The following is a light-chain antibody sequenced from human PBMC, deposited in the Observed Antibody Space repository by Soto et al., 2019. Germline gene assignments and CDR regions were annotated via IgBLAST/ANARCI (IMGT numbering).Light chain of an antibody. Sequence: IVMTHSPATLSVSPGERATLSFSSSQSVSSSYLAWYQQKPGQAPRLLIYGASSRATGIPDRFRGSGSGTNFTLTISRLEPEDFAVYYCQQYGSSITFGQGTRLDIK. V-gene: IGKV3-20*01. CDR2: GAS. CDR1: QSVSSSY. CDR3: QQYGSSIT. J-gene: IGKJ5*01.